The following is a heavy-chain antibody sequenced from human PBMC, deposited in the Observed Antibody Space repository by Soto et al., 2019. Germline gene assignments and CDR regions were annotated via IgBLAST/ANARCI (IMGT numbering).Heavy chain of an antibody. Sequence: PGESLKISCKGSGYSFTSYWIGWVRQMPGKGLEWMGIIYPGDSDTRYSPSFQGQVTISADKSIGTAYLQWSSLKASDTAMYYCARLEVGAVPAAISYYYYGMDVWGQGTTVTVSS. J-gene: IGHJ6*02. CDR2: IYPGDSDT. CDR3: ARLEVGAVPAAISYYYYGMDV. D-gene: IGHD2-2*02. CDR1: GYSFTSYW. V-gene: IGHV5-51*01.